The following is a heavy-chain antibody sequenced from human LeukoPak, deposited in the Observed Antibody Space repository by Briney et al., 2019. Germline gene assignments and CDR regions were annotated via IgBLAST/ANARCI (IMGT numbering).Heavy chain of an antibody. CDR3: ARWGYYYGMDV. CDR2: IYYSGST. J-gene: IGHJ6*02. D-gene: IGHD3-16*01. Sequence: SETLFLTCTVSGGSISSYYWSWIRQPPGKGLEWIGYIYYSGSTNYNPSLKSRVTISVDTSKNQFSLKLSSVTAADTAVYYCARWGYYYGMDVWGQGTTVTVSS. CDR1: GGSISSYY. V-gene: IGHV4-59*01.